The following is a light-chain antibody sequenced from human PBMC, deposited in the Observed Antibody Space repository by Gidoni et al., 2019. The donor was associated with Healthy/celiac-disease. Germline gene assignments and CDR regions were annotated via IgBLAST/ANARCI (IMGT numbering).Light chain of an antibody. CDR1: QSVNSD. J-gene: IGKJ4*01. CDR3: QHYRNWPPT. V-gene: IGKV3-15*01. Sequence: IVMTQFPATLSVSPGERATLSCRASQSVNSDLVWYQQKPGQSPRVLMYGASTRSIGIPARFSGSGSGTEFTLTINSLQSEDFAVYYCQHYRNWPPTFGGGTKVEIK. CDR2: GAS.